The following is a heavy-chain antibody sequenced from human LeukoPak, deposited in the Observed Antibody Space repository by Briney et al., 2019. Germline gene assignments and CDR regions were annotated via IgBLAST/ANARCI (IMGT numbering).Heavy chain of an antibody. CDR3: AGYCSSTSCYNAFDI. CDR1: GFTFSSYA. Sequence: GGSLRLSCAASGFTFSSYAMSWVRQAPGKGLEWVSAISGSGGSTYYADSVKGRFTISRDNSQNTLYLQMNSLRAEDTAVYYCAGYCSSTSCYNAFDIWGQGTMVTVSS. J-gene: IGHJ3*02. V-gene: IGHV3-23*01. D-gene: IGHD2-2*01. CDR2: ISGSGGST.